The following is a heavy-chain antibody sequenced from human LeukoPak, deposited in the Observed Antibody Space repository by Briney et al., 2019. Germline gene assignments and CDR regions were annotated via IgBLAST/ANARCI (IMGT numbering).Heavy chain of an antibody. V-gene: IGHV1-2*02. CDR2: INPNSGGT. Sequence: ASVKVSCKASGYTFTGYYMHWVRQAPGQGLEWMGWINPNSGGTNYAQKFQGRVTMTRDTSISTAYMELSRLRSDDTAVYYCARVRRVYGDYEGAFAIWGQGTMVTVSS. CDR1: GYTFTGYY. D-gene: IGHD4-17*01. CDR3: ARVRRVYGDYEGAFAI. J-gene: IGHJ3*02.